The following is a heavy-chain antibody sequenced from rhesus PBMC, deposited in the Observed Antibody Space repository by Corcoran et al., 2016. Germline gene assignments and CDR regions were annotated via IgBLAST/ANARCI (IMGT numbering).Heavy chain of an antibody. D-gene: IGHD3-28*01. CDR1: GDSISSPNW. CDR2: VSGSSGRT. Sequence: QVQLQESGPGLVKPSETRSLTFAVSGDSISSPNWWSWIRQPPGKGPEWIGYVSGSSGRTYYNPSLKSRVTISTDTSKNQFSLILSSVTAADTAVYYCARFGFYGSGYYMLDFWGQGVLVTVSS. V-gene: IGHV4-65*01. CDR3: ARFGFYGSGYYMLDF. J-gene: IGHJ4*01.